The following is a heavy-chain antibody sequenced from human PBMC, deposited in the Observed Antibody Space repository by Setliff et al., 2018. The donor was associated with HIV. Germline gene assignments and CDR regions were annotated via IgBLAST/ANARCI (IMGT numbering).Heavy chain of an antibody. Sequence: GASVKVSCKASGGTFNTFGMNWVRQAPGQGLAWMGRIIPIARIPNYAQKFQDRVTITADESTSTVYMEISSLTSEDTALYYCARGPLYGYDRGYFDYWGQGTLVTVSS. CDR2: IIPIARIP. V-gene: IGHV1-69*04. CDR3: ARGPLYGYDRGYFDY. D-gene: IGHD5-12*01. J-gene: IGHJ4*02. CDR1: GGTFNTFG.